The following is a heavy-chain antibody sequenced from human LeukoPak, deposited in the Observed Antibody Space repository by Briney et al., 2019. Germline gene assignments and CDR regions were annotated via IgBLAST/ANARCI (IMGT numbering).Heavy chain of an antibody. CDR2: IKSKTDGGTT. CDR1: GFTFSNAW. D-gene: IGHD5-12*01. V-gene: IGHV3-15*01. CDR3: AKDRLIRGYSGYVTAVDY. Sequence: GGSLRLSCAASGFTFSNAWMSWVRQAPGKGLEWVGRIKSKTDGGTTDYAAPVKGRFTISRDDSKNTLYLQMNSLRAEDTAVYYCAKDRLIRGYSGYVTAVDYWGQGTLVTVSS. J-gene: IGHJ4*02.